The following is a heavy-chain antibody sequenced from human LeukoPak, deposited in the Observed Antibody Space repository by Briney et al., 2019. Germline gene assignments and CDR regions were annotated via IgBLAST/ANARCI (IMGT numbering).Heavy chain of an antibody. D-gene: IGHD3-22*01. CDR3: ARGSTPSYYYDSSGHFDY. Sequence: SVKVSCKASGGTFSSYAISWVRQAPGQGLEWMGGIIPIFGTANYAQKFQGRVTMTRDTSTSTVYMELSSLRSEDTAVYYCARGSTPSYYYDSSGHFDYWGQGTLVTVSS. CDR1: GGTFSSYA. V-gene: IGHV1-69*05. J-gene: IGHJ4*02. CDR2: IIPIFGTA.